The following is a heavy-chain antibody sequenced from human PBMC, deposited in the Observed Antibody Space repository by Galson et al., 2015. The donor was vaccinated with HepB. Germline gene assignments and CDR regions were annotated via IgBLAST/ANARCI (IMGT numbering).Heavy chain of an antibody. CDR2: TYYRSKWYN. Sequence: CAISGDSVSSNSAAWNWIRQSPSRGLEWLGRTYYRSKWYNDYAVSVKSRITINPDTSKNQFSLKLSSVTAADTAVYYCARDKAESVLRFLEWPTTLGAFDIWGQGTMVTVSS. CDR1: GDSVSSNSAA. CDR3: ARDKAESVLRFLEWPTTLGAFDI. D-gene: IGHD3-3*01. V-gene: IGHV6-1*01. J-gene: IGHJ3*02.